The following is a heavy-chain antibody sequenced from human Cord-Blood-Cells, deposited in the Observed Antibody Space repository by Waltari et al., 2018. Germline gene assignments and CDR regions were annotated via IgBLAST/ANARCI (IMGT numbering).Heavy chain of an antibody. CDR2: IYYSGST. CDR3: AKVRRSYGDYVNWFDP. Sequence: QVQLQESGPGLVKPSETLSLTCTVSGGSISSYYWSWIRQPPGKGLEWIGYIYYSGSTNYNPSLKSRVTISVDTSKNQFSLKLSSVTAVDTAVYYCAKVRRSYGDYVNWFDPWGQGTLVTVSS. CDR1: GGSISSYY. D-gene: IGHD4-17*01. J-gene: IGHJ5*02. V-gene: IGHV4-59*01.